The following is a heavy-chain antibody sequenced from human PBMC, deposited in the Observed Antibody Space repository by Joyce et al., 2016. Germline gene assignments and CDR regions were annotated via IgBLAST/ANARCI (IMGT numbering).Heavy chain of an antibody. D-gene: IGHD3-3*01. Sequence: QVQLVESGGGVVQPGRSLRLSCAASGFTFSGYGMHWVRQAPGKGLDWVAVISSDGSKSYYADSVKGRFTISRDDSKNTLYLQMNTLRAEDTALYYCARDDAHYDFWSGYHGVRKPVVEYYYYGMDVWGQGTTVTVSS. V-gene: IGHV3-30*03. J-gene: IGHJ6*02. CDR1: GFTFSGYG. CDR2: ISSDGSKS. CDR3: ARDDAHYDFWSGYHGVRKPVVEYYYYGMDV.